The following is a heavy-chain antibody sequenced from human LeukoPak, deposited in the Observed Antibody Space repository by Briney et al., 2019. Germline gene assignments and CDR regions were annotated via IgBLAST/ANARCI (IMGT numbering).Heavy chain of an antibody. J-gene: IGHJ3*02. CDR2: IYSSVT. CDR3: ARDFEPVEMATIGAFDI. V-gene: IGHV3-53*01. Sequence: GGSLRLSCTVSGFTVSSNSMSWVRQAPGKGLEWVSFIYSSVTHYSDSVKGRFTISRDNAKNSLYLQMNSLRAEDTAVYYCARDFEPVEMATIGAFDIWGQGTMVTVSS. D-gene: IGHD5-24*01. CDR1: GFTVSSNS.